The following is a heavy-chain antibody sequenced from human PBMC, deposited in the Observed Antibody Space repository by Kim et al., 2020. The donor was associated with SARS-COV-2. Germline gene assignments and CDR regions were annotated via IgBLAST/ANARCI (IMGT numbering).Heavy chain of an antibody. V-gene: IGHV3-23*01. CDR2: RGSGGST. Sequence: RGSGGSTYDADSVKGRFTISRDNSKNTLYLQMNSLRAEDTAVYYCAKRMDYWGQGTLVTVSS. CDR3: AKRMDY. J-gene: IGHJ4*02.